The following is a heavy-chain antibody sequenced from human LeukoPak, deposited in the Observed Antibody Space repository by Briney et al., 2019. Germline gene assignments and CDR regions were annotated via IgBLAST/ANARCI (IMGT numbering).Heavy chain of an antibody. V-gene: IGHV1-18*01. CDR3: ARDGGYSAHDY. D-gene: IGHD5-18*01. Sequence: ASVKVSCKASGYTFSSHAFSWARQAPGQGLEWMGWISPYSGNTKYEQIFQGRVTMTTDTSTSTAYMELRSLRSDDTAVYYCARDGGYSAHDYWGQGTLVTVSS. J-gene: IGHJ4*02. CDR1: GYTFSSHA. CDR2: ISPYSGNT.